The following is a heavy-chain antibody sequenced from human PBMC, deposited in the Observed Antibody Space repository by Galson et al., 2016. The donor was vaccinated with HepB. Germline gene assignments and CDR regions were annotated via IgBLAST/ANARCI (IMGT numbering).Heavy chain of an antibody. D-gene: IGHD2-8*01. V-gene: IGHV2-70*11. CDR1: GFSLNTDGMC. J-gene: IGHJ4*02. CDR2: IYWDEEK. CDR3: ARTRGPTKGIDF. Sequence: PALVKPTQTLTLTCSFSGFSLNTDGMCVTWIRQPPGKALEWLARIYWDEEKRYSVSLKTRLTISKDASRNLVVLTMTNMDPVDTATYYCARTRGPTKGIDFGGQGTLVTVSS.